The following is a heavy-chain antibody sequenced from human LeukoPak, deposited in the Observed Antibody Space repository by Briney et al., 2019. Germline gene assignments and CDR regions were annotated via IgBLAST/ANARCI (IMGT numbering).Heavy chain of an antibody. J-gene: IGHJ4*02. CDR2: IYPGDSDT. Sequence: GESLKISCKGSGYIFTNYWIGWVRQMPGKGLEWMGIIYPGDSDTRYSPSFQGQVTISADKSIRTAYLQWSSLKASDTAMYYCARLGRQAAAATDVFDYWGQGTLVTVSS. CDR3: ARLGRQAAAATDVFDY. D-gene: IGHD6-13*01. CDR1: GYIFTNYW. V-gene: IGHV5-51*01.